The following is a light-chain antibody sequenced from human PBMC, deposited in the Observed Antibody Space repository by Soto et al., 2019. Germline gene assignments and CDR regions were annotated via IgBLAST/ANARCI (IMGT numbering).Light chain of an antibody. CDR3: LQDYTYPYT. Sequence: AIPMTQSPSSLSASVGDRVTITCRASQGVGYDLGWYQHKPGKAPKLLIYAISNLEGGVPSRFSGSGSDTDFILTISSLQPEDFGTYYCLQDYTYPYTFGQGTKLEIK. CDR1: QGVGYD. J-gene: IGKJ2*01. CDR2: AIS. V-gene: IGKV1-6*01.